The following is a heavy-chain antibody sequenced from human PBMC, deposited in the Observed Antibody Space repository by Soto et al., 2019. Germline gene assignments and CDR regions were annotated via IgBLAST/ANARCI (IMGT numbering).Heavy chain of an antibody. J-gene: IGHJ6*02. Sequence: GESLKISCKGSGYSFTIYWISWVRQMPGKGLEWMGRIDPSDSYTNYSPSFQGHVTISADKSISTAYLQWSSLKASDTAMYYCAKLAVAGYYYYGMDVWGQGTTVTVSS. CDR3: AKLAVAGYYYYGMDV. CDR2: IDPSDSYT. CDR1: GYSFTIYW. V-gene: IGHV5-10-1*01. D-gene: IGHD6-19*01.